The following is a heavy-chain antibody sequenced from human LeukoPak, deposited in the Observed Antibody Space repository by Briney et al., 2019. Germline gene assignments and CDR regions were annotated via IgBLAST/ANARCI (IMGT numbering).Heavy chain of an antibody. CDR3: ARVGSASIIVGAYRVAFDI. Sequence: AASVKVSCKASGYTLTSYGISWVRQAPGQGLEWMGWISAYNGNTNYAQKLQGRVTMTTDTSTSTAHMELRSLRSDDTAVYYCARVGSASIIVGAYRVAFDIWGQGTMVTVSS. CDR1: GYTLTSYG. CDR2: ISAYNGNT. V-gene: IGHV1-18*01. J-gene: IGHJ3*02. D-gene: IGHD1-26*01.